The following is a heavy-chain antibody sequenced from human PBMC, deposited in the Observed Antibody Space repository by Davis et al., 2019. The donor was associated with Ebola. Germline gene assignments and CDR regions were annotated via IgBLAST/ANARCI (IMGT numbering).Heavy chain of an antibody. CDR1: GGSFSGYY. D-gene: IGHD4-17*01. CDR3: ARSWAVDY. V-gene: IGHV4-31*11. CDR2: IYYSGST. Sequence: PSETLSLTCAVYGGSFSGYYWSWIRQHPGKGLEWIGYIYYSGSTYYNPSLKSRVTISVDTSKNQFSLKLSSVTAADTAVYYCARSWAVDYWGQGTLVTVSS. J-gene: IGHJ4*02.